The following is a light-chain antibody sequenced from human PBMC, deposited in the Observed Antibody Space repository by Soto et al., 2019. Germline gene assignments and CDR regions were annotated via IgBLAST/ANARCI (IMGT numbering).Light chain of an antibody. J-gene: IGKJ1*01. CDR1: QSVSSK. CDR2: GAS. Sequence: EIVLTQSPGTLSVSPGERATLSCRASQSVSSKLAWYQQKPGQAPRLLFYGASTGATGIPARFSGSGSETYFTLSISSLQSEDFAVYYCQQYNNWPGTFGQGTKVDIK. CDR3: QQYNNWPGT. V-gene: IGKV3-15*01.